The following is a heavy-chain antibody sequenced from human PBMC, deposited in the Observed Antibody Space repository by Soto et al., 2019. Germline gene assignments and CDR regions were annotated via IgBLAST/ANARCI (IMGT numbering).Heavy chain of an antibody. CDR2: IYYSGST. CDR1: GGSISSYY. J-gene: IGHJ4*02. CDR3: ARTSCSGGSCHKIDY. V-gene: IGHV4-59*12. D-gene: IGHD2-15*01. Sequence: SETLSLTCTVSGGSISSYYWSWIRQPPGKGLEWIGYIYYSGSTNYNPSLKSRVTISVDTSKNQFSLKLSSVTAADTAVYYCARTSCSGGSCHKIDYWGQGTLVTVSS.